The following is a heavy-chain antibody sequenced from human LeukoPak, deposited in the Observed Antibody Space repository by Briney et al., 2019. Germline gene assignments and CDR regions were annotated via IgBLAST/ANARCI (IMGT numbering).Heavy chain of an antibody. Sequence: PSETLSLTCTVSGGSISSSSYYWGWIRQPPGKGLEWIGSIYYSGSTYYNPSLKSRVTISVDTSKNQFSLKLSSVTAADTAVYYCARHVVYARYYFDYWGQGTLVTVSS. CDR1: GGSISSSSYY. D-gene: IGHD2-8*02. CDR2: IYYSGST. V-gene: IGHV4-39*01. J-gene: IGHJ4*02. CDR3: ARHVVYARYYFDY.